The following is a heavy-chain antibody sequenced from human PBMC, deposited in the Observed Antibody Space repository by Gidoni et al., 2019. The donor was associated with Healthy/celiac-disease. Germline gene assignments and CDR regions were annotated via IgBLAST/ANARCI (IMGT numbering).Heavy chain of an antibody. Sequence: EVQLLESGGGLVQPGGSLRLSCAASGFTFSSYAMRWVRQAPGKGLGWVSAISGSGGSTYYADSVKGRFTISRDNSKNTLYLQMNSLRAEDTAVYYCAKTLSGSYLRLGDDAFDIWGQGTMVTVSS. CDR1: GFTFSSYA. V-gene: IGHV3-23*01. CDR2: ISGSGGST. CDR3: AKTLSGSYLRLGDDAFDI. D-gene: IGHD1-26*01. J-gene: IGHJ3*02.